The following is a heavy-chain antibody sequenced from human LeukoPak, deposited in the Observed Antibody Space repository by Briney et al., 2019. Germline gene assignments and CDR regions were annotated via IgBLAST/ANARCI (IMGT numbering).Heavy chain of an antibody. CDR1: GFTFSSYS. J-gene: IGHJ4*02. V-gene: IGHV3-48*01. CDR3: ARDINYDFWSGQNY. CDR2: ISSSSSTI. Sequence: GGSLRLSCAASGFTFSSYSMNWVRQAPGKGLEWVSYISSSSSTIYYADSVKGRFTISRDNSKNTLYLQMGSLRAEDMAVYYCARDINYDFWSGQNYWGQGTLVTVSS. D-gene: IGHD3-3*01.